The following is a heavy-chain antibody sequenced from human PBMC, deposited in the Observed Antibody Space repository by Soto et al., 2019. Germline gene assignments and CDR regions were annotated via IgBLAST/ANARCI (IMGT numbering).Heavy chain of an antibody. J-gene: IGHJ2*01. CDR2: IIPIFGTA. CDR1: GGTFSSYA. V-gene: IGHV1-69*13. Sequence: EASVKVSCKASGGTFSSYAISWVRQAPGQGLEWMGGIIPIFGTANYAQKFQGRVTITADESTSTAYMELSSLRSEDTAVYYCARDLGGIAAHRYYWYFDLWGRGTLVTVSS. CDR3: ARDLGGIAAHRYYWYFDL. D-gene: IGHD6-13*01.